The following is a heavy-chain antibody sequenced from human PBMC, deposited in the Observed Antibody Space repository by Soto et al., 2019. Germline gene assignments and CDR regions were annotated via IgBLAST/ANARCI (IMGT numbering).Heavy chain of an antibody. CDR1: GYAFSNNG. Sequence: QVQLVQTGAQVKEPGASVKVSCQASGYAFSNNGISWVRHVTGQGLEWMGWMNLKSGNGGYAQKFQGRVTMTRATSTSTSYMELTSLAPDDTAVYYCARMATSGTLNWFDPWGQGTLVTVSS. J-gene: IGHJ5*02. CDR2: MNLKSGNG. CDR3: ARMATSGTLNWFDP. V-gene: IGHV1-8*01.